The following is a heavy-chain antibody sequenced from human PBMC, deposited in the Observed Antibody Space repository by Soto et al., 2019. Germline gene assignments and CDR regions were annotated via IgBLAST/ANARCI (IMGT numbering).Heavy chain of an antibody. V-gene: IGHV1-18*01. CDR2: ISVYNGRT. CDR3: ARDPSDFVWGSNNNWFDP. CDR1: GHTFNNYG. J-gene: IGHJ5*02. Sequence: GASVKVSCKASGHTFNNYGFSWVRQAPGQGLEWLGWISVYNGRTHYAQKVQGRVTMTTDTSTNTVYMELRSLTSDDTAVYYCARDPSDFVWGSNNNWFDPWGQGTTVTVYS. D-gene: IGHD3-16*01.